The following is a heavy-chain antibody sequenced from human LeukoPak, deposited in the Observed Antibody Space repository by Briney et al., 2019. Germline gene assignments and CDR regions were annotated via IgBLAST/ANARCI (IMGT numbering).Heavy chain of an antibody. D-gene: IGHD6-19*01. Sequence: SQTLSLTCAISGDSVSSNSAAWNWIRQSPSRGLEWLGRTYYRSKWYNDYAVSVKSRITINPDTSKNQFSLQLNSVPPGDPAVYYCARDGAYSSGSLFDYWGQGTLVTVSS. CDR3: ARDGAYSSGSLFDY. CDR2: TYYRSKWYN. CDR1: GDSVSSNSAA. V-gene: IGHV6-1*01. J-gene: IGHJ4*02.